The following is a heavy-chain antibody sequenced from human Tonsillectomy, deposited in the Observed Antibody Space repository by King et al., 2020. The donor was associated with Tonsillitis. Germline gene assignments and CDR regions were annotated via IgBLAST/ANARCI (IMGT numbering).Heavy chain of an antibody. J-gene: IGHJ1*01. CDR3: ARSYSSSPGYFQH. Sequence: VQLVESGAEVKKPGESLKISCRASGYSFSNYWIGWVRQMPGKGLEWMGIIYPGDSDTRYSPSFQGRVTISVDKSISTAYLQWSSLKASDTAMYYCARSYSSSPGYFQHWGQGTLVTGSS. CDR2: IYPGDSDT. D-gene: IGHD3-22*01. CDR1: GYSFSNYW. V-gene: IGHV5-51*03.